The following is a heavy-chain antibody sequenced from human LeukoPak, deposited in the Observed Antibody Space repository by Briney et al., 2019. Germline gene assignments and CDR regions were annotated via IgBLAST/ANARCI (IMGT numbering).Heavy chain of an antibody. J-gene: IGHJ6*03. CDR2: ISPSGGST. D-gene: IGHD2-15*01. CDR3: ARLAGYCSGGSCWGYYMDV. CDR1: GYTFTSNY. Sequence: GASVKVSCKAFGYTFTSNYMHWVRQAPGQGPEWMGVISPSGGSTTYAQKFQGRVTLTRDMSTSTDYLELSSLRSDDTAVYYCARLAGYCSGGSCWGYYMDVWGKGTTVTVSS. V-gene: IGHV1-46*01.